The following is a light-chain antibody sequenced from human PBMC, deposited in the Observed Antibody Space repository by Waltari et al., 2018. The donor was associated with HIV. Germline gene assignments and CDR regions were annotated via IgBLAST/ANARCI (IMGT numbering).Light chain of an antibody. CDR1: QTITRY. V-gene: IGKV1-39*01. CDR2: AAS. J-gene: IGKJ1*01. Sequence: DIQMTQSPSSLSASVGDRVSITCRASQTITRYLNWYQQKPGKAPKLLIYAASSLQSGVPSRFSGSGSGTDFTLTISSLQPEDFATYFCQQSYSDSWTFGQGTNVEIK. CDR3: QQSYSDSWT.